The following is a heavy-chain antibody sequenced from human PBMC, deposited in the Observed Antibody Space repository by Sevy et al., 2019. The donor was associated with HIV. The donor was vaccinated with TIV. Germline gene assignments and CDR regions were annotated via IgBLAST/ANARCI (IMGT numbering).Heavy chain of an antibody. V-gene: IGHV1-18*01. Sequence: ASVKVSCKASGYTFTSYGISWVRQAPGQWLEWMGWIIAYNGNTNYAQKLQGRVTMTTDTSTSTAYMELRSLRSDDTAVYYCARERIQHSFYYGMDVWGQGTTVTVSS. J-gene: IGHJ6*02. D-gene: IGHD5-18*01. CDR1: GYTFTSYG. CDR2: IIAYNGNT. CDR3: ARERIQHSFYYGMDV.